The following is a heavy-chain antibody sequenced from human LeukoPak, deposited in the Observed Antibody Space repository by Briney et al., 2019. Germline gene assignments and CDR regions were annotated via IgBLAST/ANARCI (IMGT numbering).Heavy chain of an antibody. V-gene: IGHV4-59*08. CDR3: ARLPRWSVGMDV. Sequence: PSETLSLTCSVSGGSVSGCFWMWIRQPPGKGLEWIGYISDTGYTNYNPSLKSRVTISLDMSKNQFSLKLSSVTAADTAAYYCARLPRWSVGMDVWGQGTTVTVSS. CDR1: GGSVSGCF. CDR2: ISDTGYT. J-gene: IGHJ6*02. D-gene: IGHD4-23*01.